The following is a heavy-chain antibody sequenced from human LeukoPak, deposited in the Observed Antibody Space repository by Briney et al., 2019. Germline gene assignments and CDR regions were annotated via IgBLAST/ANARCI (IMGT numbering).Heavy chain of an antibody. CDR2: IYYSGST. V-gene: IGHV4-39*01. CDR1: GGSISSSSSY. Sequence: SETLSLTCTVSGGSISSSSSYWGWIRQPPGKGLEWIGSIYYSGSTYYNPSLKSRVTISVDTSKNQFSLKLSSVTAADTAVYYCARLGAPNWFDPWGQGTLVTVSS. CDR3: ARLGAPNWFDP. J-gene: IGHJ5*02.